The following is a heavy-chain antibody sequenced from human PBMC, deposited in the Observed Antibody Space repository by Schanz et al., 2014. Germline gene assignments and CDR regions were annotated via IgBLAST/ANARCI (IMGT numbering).Heavy chain of an antibody. D-gene: IGHD4-4*01. CDR1: GASISGSSDY. Sequence: QLELQESGPGLVKPSETLSLTCTVSGASISGSSDYWGWIRQSPGKGLEWIGNIYYTGTTYYNPSLKSRFSLPVDTSKNQVSLKRPSVTAADTAVFYCARRDNYLSAFDIWGQGTMVTVSS. CDR2: IYYTGTT. CDR3: ARRDNYLSAFDI. V-gene: IGHV4-39*01. J-gene: IGHJ3*02.